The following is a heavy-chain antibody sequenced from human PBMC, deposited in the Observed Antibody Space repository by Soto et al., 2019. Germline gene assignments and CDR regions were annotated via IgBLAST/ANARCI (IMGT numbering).Heavy chain of an antibody. CDR1: GCTFSSYW. CDR2: ITADGIGT. J-gene: IGHJ4*02. Sequence: EVQLVESGGGLVQPGRSLRLSCGASGCTFSSYWMHWVRQTPGKGLVWVGRITADGIGTTYADSVKGRFTISRDNAKNMVYLQMNSLRAEDTAVCYCAAFVVVTAGEYWGQGTLVTVSS. D-gene: IGHD2-21*02. V-gene: IGHV3-74*01. CDR3: AAFVVVTAGEY.